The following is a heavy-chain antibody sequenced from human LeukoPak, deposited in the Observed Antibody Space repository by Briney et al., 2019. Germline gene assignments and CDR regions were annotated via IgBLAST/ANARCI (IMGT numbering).Heavy chain of an antibody. J-gene: IGHJ6*03. CDR1: GGTFSSYA. Sequence: SVKVSFKASGGTFSSYAISWVRQAPGQGLEWMGGIIPIFGTANYAQKFQGRVTITTDESTSTAYMELSSLRSEDTAVYYCATYLGLNYYYYMDVWGKGTTVTVSS. CDR3: ATYLGLNYYYYMDV. CDR2: IIPIFGTA. D-gene: IGHD2/OR15-2a*01. V-gene: IGHV1-69*05.